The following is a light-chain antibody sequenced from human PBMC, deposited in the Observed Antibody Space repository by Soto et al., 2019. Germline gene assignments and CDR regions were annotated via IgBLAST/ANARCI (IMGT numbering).Light chain of an antibody. V-gene: IGKV3-20*01. CDR1: QSVSSSY. J-gene: IGKJ2*01. CDR2: GVS. Sequence: EIVLTQSPGTLSLSPGERATLSCRASQSVSSSYLAWYQQKPGQAPRLLIYGVSNRATGIPDRFSGSGSGTDFTLTITRLEPEDFAVYYCQQHGSSPPYTFGQGTKLEIK. CDR3: QQHGSSPPYT.